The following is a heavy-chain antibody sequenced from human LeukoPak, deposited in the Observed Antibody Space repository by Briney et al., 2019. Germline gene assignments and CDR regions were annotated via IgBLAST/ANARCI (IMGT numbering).Heavy chain of an antibody. CDR2: ISYDGSNK. Sequence: GGSLRLSCAASGFTFSSYAMHWVRQAPGKGLEWVAVISYDGSNKYYADSVKGRFTISRDNSENTLYLQMNGLRAEDTAVYYCARDLVIVVVPAVSVFDYWGQGTLVTVSS. CDR3: ARDLVIVVVPAVSVFDY. V-gene: IGHV3-30*04. D-gene: IGHD2-2*01. CDR1: GFTFSSYA. J-gene: IGHJ4*02.